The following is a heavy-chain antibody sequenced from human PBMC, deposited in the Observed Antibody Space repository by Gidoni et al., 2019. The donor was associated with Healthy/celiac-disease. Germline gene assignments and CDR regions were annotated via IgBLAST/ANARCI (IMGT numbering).Heavy chain of an antibody. V-gene: IGHV3-21*01. Sequence: EVQLVESGGGLVQPGWSLRLSCAASGFTFSSYSMNWVRQAPGKGLEWDSSSSSSSIYIYYAESVKGRFTITRDNAKNSRYLQMNSLRAEDTAVYYCARGDYDILTWGQGTLVTVSS. CDR2: SSSSSIYI. J-gene: IGHJ5*02. D-gene: IGHD3-9*01. CDR3: ARGDYDILT. CDR1: GFTFSSYS.